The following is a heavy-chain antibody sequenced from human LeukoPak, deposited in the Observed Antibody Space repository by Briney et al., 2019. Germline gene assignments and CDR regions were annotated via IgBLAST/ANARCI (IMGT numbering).Heavy chain of an antibody. CDR2: VSGSGSPI. CDR3: AKDREVVVGDAFDI. CDR1: GFTFSDYY. J-gene: IGHJ3*02. V-gene: IGHV3-11*01. Sequence: GGSLRLSCAASGFTFSDYYMSWIRQAPGKGLEWVSYVSGSGSPIYYADSVKGRFTISRDNSKNTLYLQMNSLRAEDTAVYYCAKDREVVVGDAFDIWGQGTMVTVSS. D-gene: IGHD3-22*01.